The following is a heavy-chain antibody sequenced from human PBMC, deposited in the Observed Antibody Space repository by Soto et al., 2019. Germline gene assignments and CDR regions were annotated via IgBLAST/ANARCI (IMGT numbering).Heavy chain of an antibody. CDR2: INHSGST. CDR1: CGSFSGYY. D-gene: IGHD3-22*01. CDR3: ARASSGTGDYYYGMDV. Sequence: SETLSLTCAVYCGSFSGYYWSWIRQPPGKGLEWIGEINHSGSTNYNPSLKSRVTISVDTSKNQFSLKLSSVTAADTAVYYCARASSGTGDYYYGMDVWGQGTTVTVSS. J-gene: IGHJ6*02. V-gene: IGHV4-34*01.